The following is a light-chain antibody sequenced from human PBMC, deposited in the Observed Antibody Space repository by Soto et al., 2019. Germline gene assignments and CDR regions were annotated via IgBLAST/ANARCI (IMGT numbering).Light chain of an antibody. J-gene: IGKJ1*01. Sequence: EIVMTQSPATLSVSPGERATLSCRASQSVSSSYLAWYQQKPGQAPRLLIYGASSRATGIPDRFSGSGSGTDFTLNISRLEPEDFAVYNSQQYGTSPPTFGQGTKVE. CDR1: QSVSSSY. V-gene: IGKV3-20*01. CDR2: GAS. CDR3: QQYGTSPPT.